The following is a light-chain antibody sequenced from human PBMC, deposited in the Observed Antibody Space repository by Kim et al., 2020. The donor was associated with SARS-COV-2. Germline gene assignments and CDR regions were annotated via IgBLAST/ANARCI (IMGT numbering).Light chain of an antibody. CDR2: KAS. J-gene: IGKJ1*01. V-gene: IGKV1-5*03. Sequence: SASGGDRGTITCRASQSISDWLAWYQEKPGKAPKLLIYKASGLESGVPSRFSGSGSGTEFTLTISSLQPDDFGTYYCHQYKSYWTFGQGTKVDIK. CDR1: QSISDW. CDR3: HQYKSYWT.